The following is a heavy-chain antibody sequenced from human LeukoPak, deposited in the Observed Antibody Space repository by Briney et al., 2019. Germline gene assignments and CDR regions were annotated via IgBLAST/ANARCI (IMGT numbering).Heavy chain of an antibody. CDR1: GFTVSSNF. D-gene: IGHD1-26*01. J-gene: IGHJ4*02. Sequence: GGSLRLSCAASGFTVSSNFMSWVRQAPGKGLEWVSIIYSDSTTYYADSVKGRFTISRDNAKNSLYLQMNSLRAEDTAVYYCARDYSGSFPFGYWGQGTLVTVSS. CDR2: IYSDSTT. CDR3: ARDYSGSFPFGY. V-gene: IGHV3-53*01.